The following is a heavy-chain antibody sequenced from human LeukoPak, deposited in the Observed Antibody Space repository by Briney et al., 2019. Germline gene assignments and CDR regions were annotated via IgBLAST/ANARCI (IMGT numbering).Heavy chain of an antibody. J-gene: IGHJ3*02. CDR2: IKQGGSEK. D-gene: IGHD4-23*01. V-gene: IGHV3-7*01. Sequence: GGSLRLSCAASGFTFSSHWMSWVRQAPGRGLEWVANIKQGGSEKYYVDSVKGRFTISRDDAKNSLYLQMNSPRAEDTAVYYCARVRSVGGNPHAFNIWGQGTMVTVSS. CDR3: ARVRSVGGNPHAFNI. CDR1: GFTFSSHW.